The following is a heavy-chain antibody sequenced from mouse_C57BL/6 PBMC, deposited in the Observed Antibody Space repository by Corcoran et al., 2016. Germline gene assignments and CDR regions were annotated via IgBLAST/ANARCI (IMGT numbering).Heavy chain of an antibody. CDR2: IFPGSGST. Sequence: QVQLQQSGPELVKPGASVKISCKASGYTFTDYYINWVKQRPGQGLEWIGWIFPGSGSTYYNEKFKGKAKLTVEKSFSTAYMLLSSPTSEDSAVDFGARERGRWLRDYWGQGTTLTVSS. CDR3: ARERGRWLRDY. CDR1: GYTFTDYY. D-gene: IGHD2-2*01. J-gene: IGHJ2*01. V-gene: IGHV1-75*01.